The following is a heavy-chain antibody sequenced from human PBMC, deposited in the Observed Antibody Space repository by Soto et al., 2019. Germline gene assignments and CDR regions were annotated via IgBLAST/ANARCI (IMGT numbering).Heavy chain of an antibody. CDR2: INWNSGSI. CDR3: VKDESINWYSGHFRH. V-gene: IGHV3-9*01. Sequence: LRLSCAASGFTFDDYAMHWVRQVPGKGLEWVSGINWNSGSIGYGDPVKGRFAISRDNAKNSLHLQMNSLSAEDTAFYYCVKDESINWYSGHFRHWGQGTLVTVSS. CDR1: GFTFDDYA. D-gene: IGHD6-13*01. J-gene: IGHJ1*01.